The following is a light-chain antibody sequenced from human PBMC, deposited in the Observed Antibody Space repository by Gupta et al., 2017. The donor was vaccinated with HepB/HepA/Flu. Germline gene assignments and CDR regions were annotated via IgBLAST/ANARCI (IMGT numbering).Light chain of an antibody. CDR1: SSDVGGSNY. J-gene: IGLJ2*01. CDR2: DVS. V-gene: IGLV2-14*01. CDR3: ISETNSSTCVV. Sequence: QPALTQPASVAGSPGPPTPSSSPGTSSDVGGSNYVSWYHQPPGRAPKLMIYDVSNRPSGVTNRFSGSKYATTATLTITGLQAEAAADYYYISETNSSTCVVFGGGTKPTVL.